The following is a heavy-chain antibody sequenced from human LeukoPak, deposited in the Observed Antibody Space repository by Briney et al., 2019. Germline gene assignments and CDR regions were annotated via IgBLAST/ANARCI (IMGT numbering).Heavy chain of an antibody. CDR3: AKDLLYGSGSYSWGVFDY. CDR2: ISGSGGST. Sequence: GGSLRLSCAASGFTFHNYAMSWVRQAPGKGLEWVSGISGSGGSTVYADSVKGRFTISRDNSKNTLYLQMNSLRAEDTAVYYCAKDLLYGSGSYSWGVFDYWGQGTLVTVSS. CDR1: GFTFHNYA. V-gene: IGHV3-23*01. J-gene: IGHJ4*02. D-gene: IGHD3-10*01.